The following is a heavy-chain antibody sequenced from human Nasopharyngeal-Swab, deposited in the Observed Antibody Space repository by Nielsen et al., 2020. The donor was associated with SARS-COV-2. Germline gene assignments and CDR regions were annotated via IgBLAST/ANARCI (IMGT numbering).Heavy chain of an antibody. Sequence: ASVKVSCKASGFTFSHYFMYWVRQDNGQGLEWMGIINTSGGSTSYAQKFQGRVTMTRDTSTSTVYMELSSLRSEDTAVYYCASENVDPSYMDVWGKGTTVTVSS. J-gene: IGHJ6*03. CDR1: GFTFSHYF. CDR3: ASENVDPSYMDV. V-gene: IGHV1-46*01. CDR2: INTSGGST. D-gene: IGHD5-12*01.